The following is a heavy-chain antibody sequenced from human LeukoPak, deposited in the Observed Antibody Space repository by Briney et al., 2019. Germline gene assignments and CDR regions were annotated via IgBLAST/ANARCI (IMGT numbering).Heavy chain of an antibody. J-gene: IGHJ4*02. CDR1: GFTFSNAW. V-gene: IGHV3-15*01. CDR3: TTNFWSGSPDY. CDR2: IKSKTDGGTT. D-gene: IGHD3-3*01. Sequence: PGGSLRLSFAASGFTFSNAWMSWVRQAPGKGLEWVGRIKSKTDGGTTDYAAPVKGRFTISRDDSKNTLYLQMNSLKTEDTAVYYCTTNFWSGSPDYWGQGTLVTVSS.